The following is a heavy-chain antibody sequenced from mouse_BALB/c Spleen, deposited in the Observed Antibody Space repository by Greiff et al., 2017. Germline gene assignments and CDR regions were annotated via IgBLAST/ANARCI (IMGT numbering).Heavy chain of an antibody. D-gene: IGHD1-1*01. V-gene: IGHV1S56*01. CDR3: ARGDYYGSSYWYFDV. CDR1: GYTFTSYY. Sequence: VQLQQSGPELVKPGASVRISCKASGYTFTSYYIHWVKQRPGQGLEWIGWIYPGNVNTKYNEKFKGKATLTADKSSSTAYMQLSSLTSEDSAVYFCARGDYYGSSYWYFDVWGAGTTVTVSS. CDR2: IYPGNVNT. J-gene: IGHJ1*01.